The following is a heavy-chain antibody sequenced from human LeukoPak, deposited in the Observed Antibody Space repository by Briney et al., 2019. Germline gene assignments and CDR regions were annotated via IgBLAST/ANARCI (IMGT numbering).Heavy chain of an antibody. D-gene: IGHD3-22*01. CDR1: GASISSSNW. V-gene: IGHV4-4*02. CDR3: AREPSAYPPDY. Sequence: SGTLSLTCAVSGASISSSNWWSWVRQSPGKGLEWIGEIYHSGYTNYNPSLKSRVTMSVDKSKNQFSLKLSSVTAADTAMYYCAREPSAYPPDYWGQGTLVTVSS. CDR2: IYHSGYT. J-gene: IGHJ4*02.